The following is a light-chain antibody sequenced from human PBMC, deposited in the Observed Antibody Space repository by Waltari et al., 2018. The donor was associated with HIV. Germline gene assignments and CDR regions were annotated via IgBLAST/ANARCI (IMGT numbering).Light chain of an antibody. CDR1: SSNVGAHYD. CDR2: GYN. Sequence: QSVLTHPPSVSGAPGQRVTISCTGNSSNVGAHYDVNWFQQLPGVPPKLRIYGYNFRPSGVPERFSASRSDSSGSLTIAELQAEDAADYHCQSYDKVLGSVVFGGGTTLTVL. CDR3: QSYDKVLGSVV. V-gene: IGLV1-40*01. J-gene: IGLJ2*01.